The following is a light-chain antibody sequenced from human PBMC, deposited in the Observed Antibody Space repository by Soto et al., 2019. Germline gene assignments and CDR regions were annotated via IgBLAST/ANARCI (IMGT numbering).Light chain of an antibody. CDR1: QSIDNNY. Sequence: EIVLTQSPGTLSLSPEERATLSCRASQSIDNNYLAWYQQKPGQAPRLLIYGASSRATGIPDRFSGSGSGTDFTLTISRLEPEDFAVYYCQQYGSSPTTFGQGTKVEIK. CDR2: GAS. J-gene: IGKJ1*01. CDR3: QQYGSSPTT. V-gene: IGKV3-20*01.